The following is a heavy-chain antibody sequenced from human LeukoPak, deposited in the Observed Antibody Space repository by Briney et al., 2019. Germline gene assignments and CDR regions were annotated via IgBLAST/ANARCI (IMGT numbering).Heavy chain of an antibody. Sequence: PGGSLRLSCAASGFTFSGYEMNWVRQAPGKGLEWVSYISSSGSTIYYADSVKGRFTISRDNAKNSLYLQMNSLRAEDTAVYYCARTGVPAAIVRWFDPWGQGTLVTVSS. V-gene: IGHV3-48*03. CDR3: ARTGVPAAIVRWFDP. CDR2: ISSSGSTI. J-gene: IGHJ5*02. D-gene: IGHD2-2*02. CDR1: GFTFSGYE.